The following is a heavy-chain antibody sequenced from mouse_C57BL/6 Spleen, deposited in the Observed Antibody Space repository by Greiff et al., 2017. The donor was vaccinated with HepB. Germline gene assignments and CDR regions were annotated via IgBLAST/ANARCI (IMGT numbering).Heavy chain of an antibody. V-gene: IGHV1-15*01. Sequence: SGAELVRPGASVTLSCKASGYTFTDYEMHWVKQTPVHGLEWIGAIDPETGGTAYNQKFKGKAILTADKSSSTAYMELRSLTSEDSAVYYCTRSPGTGAMDYWGQGTSVTVSS. CDR3: TRSPGTGAMDY. CDR2: IDPETGGT. D-gene: IGHD4-1*01. CDR1: GYTFTDYE. J-gene: IGHJ4*01.